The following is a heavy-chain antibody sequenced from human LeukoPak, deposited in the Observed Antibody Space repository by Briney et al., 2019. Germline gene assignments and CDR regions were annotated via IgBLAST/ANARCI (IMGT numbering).Heavy chain of an antibody. CDR1: GYTFTNYD. D-gene: IGHD6-13*01. CDR2: MNPNSGNT. V-gene: IGHV1-8*03. CDR3: ARKTGYSISPTNRYFDL. Sequence: ASVKVSCKASGYTFTNYDINWVRQATGQGLEWMGWMNPNSGNTGYAQKFQGRVTITRNTSISTAYMELSSLRSEDTAVHYCARKTGYSISPTNRYFDLWGRGTLVTVSS. J-gene: IGHJ2*01.